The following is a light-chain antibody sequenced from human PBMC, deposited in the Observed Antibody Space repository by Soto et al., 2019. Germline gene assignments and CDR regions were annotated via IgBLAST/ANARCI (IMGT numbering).Light chain of an antibody. J-gene: IGLJ1*01. CDR3: QSHDSIDYV. V-gene: IGLV1-40*01. Sequence: QSVLTQPSSVSGAPGQRVTISCTGSSSNIGAGYDVHWYRQLPGTAPKLLIYGNNNRPSGVPDRFSGSKSGTSASLAITGLQAEDEADYYCQSHDSIDYVFGTGTKLTVL. CDR1: SSNIGAGYD. CDR2: GNN.